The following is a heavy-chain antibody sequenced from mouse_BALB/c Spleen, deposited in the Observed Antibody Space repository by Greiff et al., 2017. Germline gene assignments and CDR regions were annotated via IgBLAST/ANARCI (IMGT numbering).Heavy chain of an antibody. CDR2: INPSNGGT. V-gene: IGHV1S81*02. J-gene: IGHJ4*01. CDR1: GYTFTSYY. Sequence: QVQLQQSGAELVKPGASVKLSCKASGYTFTSYYMYWVKQRPGQGLEWIGGINPSNGGTNFNEKFKSKATLTVDKSSSTAYMQLSSLTSEDSAVYYCTRAMITTWAMDYWGQGTSVTVSS. CDR3: TRAMITTWAMDY. D-gene: IGHD2-4*01.